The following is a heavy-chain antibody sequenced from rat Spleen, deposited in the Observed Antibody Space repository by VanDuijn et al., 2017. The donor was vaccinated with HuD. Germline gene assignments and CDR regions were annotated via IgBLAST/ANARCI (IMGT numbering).Heavy chain of an antibody. Sequence: DVQLQESGPDLVKPSQSLSLTCSVTDYSITSNYWDWIRKFPGNKMEWIGHISYSGSTSYNPSLKSRISITRDTSRNQFFLQLNSVTTEDTATYYCARRHYGYTDYFDYWGQGVMVTVSS. CDR2: ISYSGST. CDR3: ARRHYGYTDYFDY. CDR1: DYSITSNY. J-gene: IGHJ2*01. V-gene: IGHV3-1*01. D-gene: IGHD1-9*01.